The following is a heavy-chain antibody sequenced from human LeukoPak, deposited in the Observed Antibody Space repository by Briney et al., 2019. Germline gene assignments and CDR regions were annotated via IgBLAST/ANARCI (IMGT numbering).Heavy chain of an antibody. D-gene: IGHD1-26*01. CDR3: ARDKGAKSPCDY. CDR1: GYTFTGYY. J-gene: IGHJ4*02. CDR2: IIPILGIA. V-gene: IGHV1-69*04. Sequence: GASVKVSCKASGYTFTGYYIHWVRQAPGQGLEWMGRIIPILGIANYAQKFQGRVTITADKSTSTAYMELSSLRSEDTAVYYCARDKGAKSPCDYWGQGTLVTVSS.